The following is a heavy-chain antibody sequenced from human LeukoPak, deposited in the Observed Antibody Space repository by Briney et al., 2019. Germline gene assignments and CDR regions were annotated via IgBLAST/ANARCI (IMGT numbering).Heavy chain of an antibody. CDR1: GYTLTGYY. J-gene: IGHJ6*03. CDR3: ARDKRHSSSWYYYYYYMDV. D-gene: IGHD6-13*01. Sequence: ASVKVSCKASGYTLTGYYMHWVRQAPGQGLEWMGWINPNNGGTNYAQKFQGRVTMTRDTSISTAYMELSRLRSDDTAVYYCARDKRHSSSWYYYYYYMDVWGKGTTVTVSS. V-gene: IGHV1-2*02. CDR2: INPNNGGT.